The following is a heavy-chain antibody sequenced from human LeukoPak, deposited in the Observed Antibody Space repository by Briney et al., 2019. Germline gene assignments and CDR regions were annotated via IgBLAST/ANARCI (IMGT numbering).Heavy chain of an antibody. CDR1: GFTFSDAW. CDR3: ARGDAFSGDH. V-gene: IGHV3-7*04. CDR2: IHPEGNEK. J-gene: IGHJ4*02. Sequence: PGGSLRLSCAASGFTFSDAWMNWVRQAPGRGLEWVANIHPEGNEKYHVESVKGRFTISRDNAKNSLFLQMNGLRVEDTAVYYCARGDAFSGDHWGQGTLVTVSS.